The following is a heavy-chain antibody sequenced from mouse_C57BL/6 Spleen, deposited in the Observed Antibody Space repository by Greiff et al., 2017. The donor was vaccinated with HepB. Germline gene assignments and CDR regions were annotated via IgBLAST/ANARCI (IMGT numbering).Heavy chain of an antibody. CDR2: INPSSGYT. Sequence: VKQSCKASGYTFTSYWMHWVKQRPGQGLEWIGYINPSSGYTKYNQKFKDKATLTADKSSSTAYMQLSSLTYEDSAVYYCARGTTVVGLDYWGQGTTLTVSS. CDR3: ARGTTVVGLDY. D-gene: IGHD1-1*01. J-gene: IGHJ2*01. CDR1: GYTFTSYW. V-gene: IGHV1-7*01.